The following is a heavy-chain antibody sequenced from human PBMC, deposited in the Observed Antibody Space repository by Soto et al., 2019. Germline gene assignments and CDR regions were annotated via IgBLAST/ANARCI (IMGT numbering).Heavy chain of an antibody. CDR3: ARLTTVTSDAFDI. CDR1: GFTFIATY. Sequence: QVQLVESGGGLVRPGGSLSLSGEASGFTFIATYLSWIGQAPGKGLEWVSYISGIASTIYYVDPVKGRFTISRDNAKNSLYLQMNSLRAEDTAVYYCARLTTVTSDAFDIWGQGTMVTVSS. D-gene: IGHD4-17*01. CDR2: ISGIASTI. V-gene: IGHV3-11*01. J-gene: IGHJ3*02.